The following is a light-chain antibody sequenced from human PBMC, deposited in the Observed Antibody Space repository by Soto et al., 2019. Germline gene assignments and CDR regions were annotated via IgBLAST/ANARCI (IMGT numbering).Light chain of an antibody. V-gene: IGLV2-11*01. CDR3: CSYAGSYSWG. CDR2: DVT. Sequence: QSALTQPRSVSGSPGQSVTISCTGTSSDVGGSNYVSWYQQHPGKAPKLMIYDVTERPSGVPDRFSGSKSGNTASLTISGLQAEDEADYYCCSYAGSYSWGFGGGTKVTVL. CDR1: SSDVGGSNY. J-gene: IGLJ2*01.